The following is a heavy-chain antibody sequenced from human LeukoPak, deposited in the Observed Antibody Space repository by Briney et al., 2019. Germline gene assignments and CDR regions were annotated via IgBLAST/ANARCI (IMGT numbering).Heavy chain of an antibody. V-gene: IGHV3-23*01. D-gene: IGHD3-22*01. Sequence: GGSLRLSCAASGFTFSCYAMSWVRQAPGKGLEWVSAISGSGGSTYYADSVKGRFTISRDNSKNTPYLQMNSLRAEDTAVYYCATSRSGGSGYYSTFDYWGQGTLVTVSS. CDR1: GFTFSCYA. J-gene: IGHJ4*02. CDR3: ATSRSGGSGYYSTFDY. CDR2: ISGSGGST.